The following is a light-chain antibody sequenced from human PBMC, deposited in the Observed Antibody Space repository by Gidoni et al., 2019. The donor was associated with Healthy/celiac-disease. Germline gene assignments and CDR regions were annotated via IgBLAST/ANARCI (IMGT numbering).Light chain of an antibody. V-gene: IGLV6-57*01. CDR3: QSYDSSNQV. CDR2: EDN. Sequence: NFMLTQPHSVSESPGKTVTISCTRSSGSIASNYVQWSQQRPGSSPTTVIYEDNQRPSGVPDRFSGSIDSSSNSASLTISGLKTEDEADYYWQSYDSSNQVFGGGTKLTVL. CDR1: SGSIASNY. J-gene: IGLJ2*01.